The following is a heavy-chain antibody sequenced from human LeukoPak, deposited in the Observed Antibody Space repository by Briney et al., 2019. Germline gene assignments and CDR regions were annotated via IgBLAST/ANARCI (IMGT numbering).Heavy chain of an antibody. Sequence: SQTLSLTCTVSGGSISSGDYYWSWIRQPPGKGLEWIGYIYYSGSTYYNPSPKSRVTISVDTSKNQFSLKLSSVTAADTAVYYCARKISIEAAAAGTAEYFQHWGQGTLVTVSS. CDR2: IYYSGST. J-gene: IGHJ1*01. V-gene: IGHV4-30-4*08. CDR3: ARKISIEAAAAGTAEYFQH. D-gene: IGHD6-13*01. CDR1: GGSISSGDYY.